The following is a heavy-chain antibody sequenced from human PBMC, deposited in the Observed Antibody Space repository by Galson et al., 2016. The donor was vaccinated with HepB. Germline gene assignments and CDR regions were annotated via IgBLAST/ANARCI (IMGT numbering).Heavy chain of an antibody. CDR3: AKDLHHYCSSTTCYFVGGHDDYYALDV. CDR2: ISYDGSNE. J-gene: IGHJ6*02. V-gene: IGHV3-30*18. CDR1: QFSFRSYG. D-gene: IGHD2-2*01. Sequence: SLRLSCAASQFSFRSYGMHWVRQAPGKGLEWVAVISYDGSNEYYADSVKGRFTISRDNSKNTLYLQMNSLRAEDAAVYYCAKDLHHYCSSTTCYFVGGHDDYYALDVWGRGTTVTVSS.